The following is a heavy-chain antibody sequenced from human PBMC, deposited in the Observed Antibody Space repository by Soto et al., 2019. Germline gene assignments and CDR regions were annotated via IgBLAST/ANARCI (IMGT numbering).Heavy chain of an antibody. Sequence: SETLSLTCAVSGASVSNSDWWDWVRQPPGKGLEWIGEIYRDGTVIYNPSLKGRLGISLDRSKNQFSLKLSSVAAADTAVYYCARGIFYAFDIWGQGTMVTVSS. CDR3: ARGIFYAFDI. CDR2: IYRDGTV. J-gene: IGHJ3*02. D-gene: IGHD3-9*01. CDR1: GASVSNSDW. V-gene: IGHV4-4*02.